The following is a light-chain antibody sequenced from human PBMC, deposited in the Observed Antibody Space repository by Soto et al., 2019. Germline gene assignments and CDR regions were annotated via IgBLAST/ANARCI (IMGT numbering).Light chain of an antibody. V-gene: IGKV3-11*01. Sequence: EIVLTQSPATLSLSPGERAILSCRASQGVSNYLAWYQQKPGQAPRLLIYDASKRATGIPARFSGSGSATDFTLTISSLEPEDFAIYFCQQRSKWPFTFGPGTKVDFK. J-gene: IGKJ3*01. CDR1: QGVSNY. CDR3: QQRSKWPFT. CDR2: DAS.